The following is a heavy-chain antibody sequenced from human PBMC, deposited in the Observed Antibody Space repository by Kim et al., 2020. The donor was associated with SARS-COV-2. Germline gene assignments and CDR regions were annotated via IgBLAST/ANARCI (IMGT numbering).Heavy chain of an antibody. CDR3: AADKANPALISGLDIVVVVAATDYYYGMDV. CDR1: GFTFTSSA. D-gene: IGHD2-15*01. J-gene: IGHJ6*02. Sequence: SVKVSCKASGFTFTSSAVQWVRQARGQRLEWIGWIVVGSGNTNYAQKFQERVTITRDMSTSTAYMELSSLRSEDTAVYYCAADKANPALISGLDIVVVVAATDYYYGMDVWGQGTTVTVSS. V-gene: IGHV1-58*01. CDR2: IVVGSGNT.